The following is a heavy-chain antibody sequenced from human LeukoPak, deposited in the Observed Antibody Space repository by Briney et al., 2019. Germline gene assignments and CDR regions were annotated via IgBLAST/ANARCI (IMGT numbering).Heavy chain of an antibody. CDR3: ARAPYSSSARYSYYYYMDV. CDR1: GGSLNNYY. D-gene: IGHD6-6*01. CDR2: IHTSGIT. Sequence: ASETLSLTCTVSGGSLNNYYWTWIRQPAGKGLEWIGRIHTSGITHYNPSLKSRVTLSADTSKSQFSLKLSSVTAADTAVYYCARAPYSSSARYSYYYYMDVWGKGTTVTVSS. J-gene: IGHJ6*03. V-gene: IGHV4-4*07.